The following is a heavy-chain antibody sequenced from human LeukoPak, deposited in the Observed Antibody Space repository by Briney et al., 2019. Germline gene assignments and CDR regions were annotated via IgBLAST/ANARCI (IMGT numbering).Heavy chain of an antibody. CDR1: GGSISSGDYY. CDR3: ARGGFQWLGLDY. Sequence: PSQTLSLTCTVSGGSISSGDYYWSWIRHPPGKGLEWLGYIYYSGGTYYNPSLKSRGPISVDTSKNHFSLKVCSVTAAHPSVYYCARGGFQWLGLDYWGQGTLVTVSS. CDR2: IYYSGGT. D-gene: IGHD6-19*01. J-gene: IGHJ4*02. V-gene: IGHV4-30-4*08.